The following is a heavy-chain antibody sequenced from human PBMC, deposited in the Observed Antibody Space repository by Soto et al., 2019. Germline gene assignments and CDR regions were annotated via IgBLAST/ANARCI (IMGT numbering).Heavy chain of an antibody. CDR2: IRSKANSYAT. V-gene: IGHV3-73*02. Sequence: EVQLVESGGGLVQPGGSLKLSCAASGFTFSGSAMHWVRQASGKGLEWVGRIRSKANSYATAYAASVKGRFTISRDDSKNTAYLQMNSLKTEDTAVYYCQYVYSYGYWGYGMDVWGQGTTVTVSS. CDR1: GFTFSGSA. D-gene: IGHD5-18*01. J-gene: IGHJ6*02. CDR3: QYVYSYGYWGYGMDV.